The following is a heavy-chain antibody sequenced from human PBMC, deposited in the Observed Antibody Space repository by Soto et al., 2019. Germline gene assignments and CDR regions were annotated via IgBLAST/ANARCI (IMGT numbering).Heavy chain of an antibody. CDR2: IYYSGST. V-gene: IGHV4-31*01. D-gene: IGHD3-3*01. Sequence: SETLSLTCTVSGGSISSGGYYWSWIRQHTGKGQECIGYIYYSGSTYYNQSLKNTITISVDTSKNQCSLKLSSVTAADTVVYYCARVRFLEWLASPRPYYYYYYGMDVWGQGTTVTVSS. CDR3: ARVRFLEWLASPRPYYYYYYGMDV. J-gene: IGHJ6*02. CDR1: GGSISSGGYY.